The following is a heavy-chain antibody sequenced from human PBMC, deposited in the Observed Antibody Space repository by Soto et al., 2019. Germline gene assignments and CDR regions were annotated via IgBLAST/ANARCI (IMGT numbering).Heavy chain of an antibody. CDR3: AKAEKVPAKGKSYFDN. CDR2: ISGSGGST. D-gene: IGHD2-21*02. V-gene: IGHV3-23*01. J-gene: IGHJ4*02. CDR1: GFTFSSYA. Sequence: EVQLLESGGGLVQPGGSLRLSCAASGFTFSSYAMSWVRQAPGKGLEWVSSISGSGGSTYSADSVKGRFTISRDSSKSTLFLQMNSLRPEDTAVYYCAKAEKVPAKGKSYFDNWGQGTLVTVSS.